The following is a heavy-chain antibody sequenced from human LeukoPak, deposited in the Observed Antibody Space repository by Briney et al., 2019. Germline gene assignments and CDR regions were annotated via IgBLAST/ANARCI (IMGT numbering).Heavy chain of an antibody. Sequence: PGMSLRLSCAASGFSLSNYGMHWLRQAPGKGLEWVTVIWHDGSNRYFADSVKGRITISRDTSQNTVSLQMDSLRVEDTGVYYCARGTGAKRYYFDLWGQGIPVAVSS. CDR2: IWHDGSNR. CDR3: ARGTGAKRYYFDL. V-gene: IGHV3-33*01. J-gene: IGHJ4*02. CDR1: GFSLSNYG.